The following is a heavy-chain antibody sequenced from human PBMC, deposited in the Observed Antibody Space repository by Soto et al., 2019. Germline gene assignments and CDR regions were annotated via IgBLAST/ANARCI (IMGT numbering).Heavy chain of an antibody. CDR2: IKQDGSEK. D-gene: IGHD2-15*01. V-gene: IGHV3-7*04. CDR1: GFTFRNYW. J-gene: IGHJ4*02. Sequence: EVQLVESGGGLVQPGGSLRLSCAASGFTFRNYWMSWVRQAPGKGLEWVANIKQDGSEKYYVDSVKGRFTISRDNAKNSLYLQMNILRAEDTAVYYCARDTPDSLFDYWGQGTLVTVSS. CDR3: ARDTPDSLFDY.